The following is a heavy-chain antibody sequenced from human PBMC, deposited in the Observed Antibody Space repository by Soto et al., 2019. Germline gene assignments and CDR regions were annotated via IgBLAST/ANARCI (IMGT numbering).Heavy chain of an antibody. J-gene: IGHJ4*02. Sequence: PSETQSLTCPVSGGSIRRGCYYWSWIRQHPGKGLEWIGYIYYSGSTYYNPSLKSRVTISVDTSKNQFSLKLSSVTAADTAVYYCARYYYDSSGYYDYWGQGTLVTVSS. CDR3: ARYYYDSSGYYDY. CDR1: GGSIRRGCYY. D-gene: IGHD3-22*01. V-gene: IGHV4-31*03. CDR2: IYYSGST.